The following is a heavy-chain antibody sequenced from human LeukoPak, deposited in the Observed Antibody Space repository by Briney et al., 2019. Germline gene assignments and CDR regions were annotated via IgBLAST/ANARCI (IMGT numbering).Heavy chain of an antibody. CDR2: IYHSGST. V-gene: IGHV4-39*07. D-gene: IGHD3-10*01. J-gene: IGHJ5*02. Sequence: KSSETLSLTCTVSGGSISSSSYYWGWIRQPPGKGLEWIGSIYHSGSTYYNPSLKSRVTTSVDTSKNQFSLKLSSVTAADTAVYYCARDRATWFGEKFRPQFDPWGQGTLVTVSS. CDR3: ARDRATWFGEKFRPQFDP. CDR1: GGSISSSSYY.